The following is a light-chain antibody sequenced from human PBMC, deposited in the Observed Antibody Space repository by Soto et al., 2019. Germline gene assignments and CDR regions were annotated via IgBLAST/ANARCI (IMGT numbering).Light chain of an antibody. V-gene: IGKV1-12*01. CDR3: QQSYTTPRT. CDR2: KAS. J-gene: IGKJ1*01. CDR1: QSFGSW. Sequence: DIQMTQSPSSVSASVGDRVTITCRASQSFGSWLAWYQQKPGKAPKLLIYKASTLKSGVPSRFSGSGSGTDFTLTISSLQPEDFATYYCQQSYTTPRTFGPGTKVHIK.